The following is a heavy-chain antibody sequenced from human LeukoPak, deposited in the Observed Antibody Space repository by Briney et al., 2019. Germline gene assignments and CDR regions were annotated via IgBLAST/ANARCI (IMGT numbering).Heavy chain of an antibody. D-gene: IGHD6-19*01. CDR2: ISGSGGSK. V-gene: IGHV3-23*01. J-gene: IGHJ4*02. CDR1: GFTFSSYA. CDR3: AKDLVLGSSGWYWVLDY. Sequence: GGSLRLSCAASGFTFSSYAMSWVRQAPGKGLEWVSAISGSGGSKYYADSVKGRFTISRDNSKNTLYLQMNSLRAEDTAVYYCAKDLVLGSSGWYWVLDYWGQGTLVTVSS.